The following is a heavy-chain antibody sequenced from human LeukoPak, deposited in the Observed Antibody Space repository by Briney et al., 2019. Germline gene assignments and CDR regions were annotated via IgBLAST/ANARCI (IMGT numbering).Heavy chain of an antibody. V-gene: IGHV4-59*01. CDR1: GGSISSYY. Sequence: SETLSLTCTVSGGSISSYYWSWIRQPPGKGLEWIGYVYYSGSTNYNPSLKSRVTISVDTSKNQFSLKLSSVTAADTAVYYCAAQIYTDAFDIWGQGTMVTVSS. CDR3: AAQIYTDAFDI. D-gene: IGHD2-2*02. J-gene: IGHJ3*02. CDR2: VYYSGST.